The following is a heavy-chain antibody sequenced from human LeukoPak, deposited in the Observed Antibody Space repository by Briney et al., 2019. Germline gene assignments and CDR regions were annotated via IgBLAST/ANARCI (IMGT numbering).Heavy chain of an antibody. J-gene: IGHJ4*02. D-gene: IGHD2-15*01. CDR3: ARDRGGSCYDY. CDR2: IYTSGST. CDR1: GGSIGSGGYY. V-gene: IGHV4-61*02. Sequence: SQTLSLTCTVSGGSIGSGGYYWSWIRQPAGKGLEWIGRIYTSGSTNYNPSLKSRVTISVDTSKNQFSLKLSSVTAADTAVYYCARDRGGSCYDYWGQGTLVTVSS.